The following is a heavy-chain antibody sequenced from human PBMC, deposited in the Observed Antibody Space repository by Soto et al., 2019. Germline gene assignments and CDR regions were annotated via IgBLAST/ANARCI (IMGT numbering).Heavy chain of an antibody. J-gene: IGHJ4*02. CDR1: GYTFTSYY. CDR3: ARDESHIWFGELSTEFDY. Sequence: ASVKVSCKASGYTFTSYYMHWVRQAPGQGLEWMGIINPSGGSTSYAQKFQGRVTMTRDTSTSTVYMELSSLRSEDTAVYYCARDESHIWFGELSTEFDYWGQGTLVTVSS. V-gene: IGHV1-46*03. D-gene: IGHD3-10*01. CDR2: INPSGGST.